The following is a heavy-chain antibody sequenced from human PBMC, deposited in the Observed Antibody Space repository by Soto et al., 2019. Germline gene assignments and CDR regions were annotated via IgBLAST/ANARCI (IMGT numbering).Heavy chain of an antibody. V-gene: IGHV3-53*01. CDR1: GFTVSNNY. CDR3: VAWGTSTSNP. Sequence: GGSLRLSCAVSGFTVSNNYMSWVRQAPGKGLEGVSVIYSGGYTAYGDSVKGRFTISRDNARNSLYLQMNSLRADDTALYYCVAWGTSTSNPWGQGTLVTVSS. D-gene: IGHD1-1*01. J-gene: IGHJ5*02. CDR2: IYSGGYT.